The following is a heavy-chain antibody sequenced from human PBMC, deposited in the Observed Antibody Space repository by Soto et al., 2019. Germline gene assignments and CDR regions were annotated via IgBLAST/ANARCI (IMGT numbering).Heavy chain of an antibody. CDR1: GYSFTSYW. CDR2: IDPSDSYT. V-gene: IGHV5-10-1*01. J-gene: IGHJ6*02. Sequence: HGESLKISCKGSGYSFTSYWISWVRQMPGKGLEWMGRIDPSDSYTNYSPSFQGHVTISADKSISTAYLQWSSLKASDTAMYYCARHKTYYDILTGYYNPEYYYGMDVWGQGTTVTVSS. CDR3: ARHKTYYDILTGYYNPEYYYGMDV. D-gene: IGHD3-9*01.